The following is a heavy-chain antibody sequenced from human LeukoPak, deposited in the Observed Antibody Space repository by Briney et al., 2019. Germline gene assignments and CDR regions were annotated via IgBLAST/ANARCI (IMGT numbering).Heavy chain of an antibody. V-gene: IGHV3-7*01. J-gene: IGHJ4*02. CDR3: ARDSSGYYPGIDY. CDR1: GFTFSSYW. CDR2: IKQDGSEK. Sequence: GGSLRLSCAASGFTFSSYWMSWVRQAPGKGLEWVANIKQDGSEKYYVDSVKGRFTISRDNAKNSLYLQMNSLRAEDTAVYYCARDSSGYYPGIDYWGQGTLVTVSS. D-gene: IGHD3-22*01.